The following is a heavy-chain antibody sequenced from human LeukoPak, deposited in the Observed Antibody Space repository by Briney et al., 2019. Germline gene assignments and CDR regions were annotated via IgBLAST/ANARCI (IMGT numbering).Heavy chain of an antibody. CDR1: GFTFNTYA. Sequence: GGSLRLSCAASGFTFNTYAMHWVRQAPGKGLEWVAFMWNDGSKIYYADSVKGRFTISRDNSKNTLYLQMNTLRAEDTAIYYCARDLAKGSYFDYWGPGTLVTVSS. J-gene: IGHJ4*02. V-gene: IGHV3-33*01. CDR3: ARDLAKGSYFDY. CDR2: MWNDGSKI. D-gene: IGHD3-10*01.